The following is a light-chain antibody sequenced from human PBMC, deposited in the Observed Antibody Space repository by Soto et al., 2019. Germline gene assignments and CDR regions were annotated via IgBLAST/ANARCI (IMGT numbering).Light chain of an antibody. J-gene: IGLJ2*01. V-gene: IGLV2-23*01. CDR2: EGS. Sequence: QSVLTQPASVSGSPGQSFPISCPGTSSDVGSNNLVSGYHQHQGKPPKLMIYEGSKRPSGVSNRFSGSKSDNTASLTISGLQAEDEADYYCCSYAGSSTYVVFGGGTQLTVL. CDR1: SSDVGSNNL. CDR3: CSYAGSSTYVV.